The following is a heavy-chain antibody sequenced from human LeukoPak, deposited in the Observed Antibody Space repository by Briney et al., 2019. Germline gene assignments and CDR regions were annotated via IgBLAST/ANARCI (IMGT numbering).Heavy chain of an antibody. D-gene: IGHD3-3*01. V-gene: IGHV3-30*02. CDR1: GFIFSTYG. Sequence: GGSLRLSCAASGFIFSTYGMHWVRQAPGKGLEWVAFIRFDGINKNYADSVKGRFTISRGNSKNTVYLQMNSLRAEDTAIYYCAKGWSGYFRSPFDLWGRGTMVTVSS. CDR2: IRFDGINK. J-gene: IGHJ3*01. CDR3: AKGWSGYFRSPFDL.